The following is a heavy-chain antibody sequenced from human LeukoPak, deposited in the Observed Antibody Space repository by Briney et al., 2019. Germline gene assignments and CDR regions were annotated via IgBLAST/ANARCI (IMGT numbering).Heavy chain of an antibody. V-gene: IGHV4-34*01. J-gene: IGHJ4*02. CDR2: INHSGST. CDR3: ARSETIWYYFDY. CDR1: GGSFSGYY. D-gene: IGHD4/OR15-4a*01. Sequence: PSETLSLTCAVYGGSFSGYYWSWIRQPPGKGLEWIGEINHSGSTNYNPSLKSRVTISVDTSKNQFSLKLSSVTAADTAVYFCARSETIWYYFDYWGQGRLVTVSS.